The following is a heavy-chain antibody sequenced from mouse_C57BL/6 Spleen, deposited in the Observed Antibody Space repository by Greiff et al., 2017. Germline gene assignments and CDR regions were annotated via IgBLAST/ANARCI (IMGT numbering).Heavy chain of an antibody. CDR3: ARDDGYWFAY. Sequence: QVQLKESGPELVKPGASVKISCKASGYAFSSSWMNWVKQRPGKGLEWIGRIYPGDGDTNYNGKVKGKATLTADKSSSTAYMQLSSLASEDSAVYCCARDDGYWFAYWGQGTLVTVSA. V-gene: IGHV1-82*01. D-gene: IGHD2-3*01. J-gene: IGHJ3*01. CDR2: IYPGDGDT. CDR1: GYAFSSSW.